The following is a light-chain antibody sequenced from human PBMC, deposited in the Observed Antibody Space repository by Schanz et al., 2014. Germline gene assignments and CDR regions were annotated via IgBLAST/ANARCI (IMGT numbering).Light chain of an antibody. Sequence: EVVLTQSPATLSLSPGDRATLSCRASQSVSHYLAWYQQKPGQAPRLLIYGVSSRATGIPDRFSGSGSGTDFTLTISSLQPEDVATYYCQQANSFPLTFGGGTKVEIK. CDR2: GVS. CDR3: QQANSFPLT. CDR1: QSVSHY. J-gene: IGKJ4*01. V-gene: IGKV3-11*01.